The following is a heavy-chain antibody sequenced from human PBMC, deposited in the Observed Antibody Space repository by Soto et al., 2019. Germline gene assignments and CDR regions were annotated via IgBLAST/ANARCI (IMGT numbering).Heavy chain of an antibody. CDR2: IIPIFGTA. Sequence: GASAKPSCKASGGTFNSYAISWVRQAPGQGLEWMGGIIPIFGTANYAQKFQGRVTITADESTSTAYMELSSLRSEDTAVYYCASSSGWTIGAGYYYGMDVWGQGTTVTVSS. CDR3: ASSSGWTIGAGYYYGMDV. CDR1: GGTFNSYA. J-gene: IGHJ6*02. D-gene: IGHD6-19*01. V-gene: IGHV1-69*13.